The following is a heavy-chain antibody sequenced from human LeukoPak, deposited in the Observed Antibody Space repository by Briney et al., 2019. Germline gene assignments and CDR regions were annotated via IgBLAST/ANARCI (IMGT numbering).Heavy chain of an antibody. CDR3: ARGAGSSWYFYFDY. CDR2: ISSSSSYI. CDR1: GLTFSRYT. D-gene: IGHD6-13*01. V-gene: IGHV3-21*04. Sequence: GGSLRLSCAASGLTFSRYTMNWVRQAPGKGLEWVSSISSSSSYIYYADSVKGRFTISRDNAKNSLYLQMNSLRVEDTAVYHCARGAGSSWYFYFDYWGQGTLVTVSS. J-gene: IGHJ4*02.